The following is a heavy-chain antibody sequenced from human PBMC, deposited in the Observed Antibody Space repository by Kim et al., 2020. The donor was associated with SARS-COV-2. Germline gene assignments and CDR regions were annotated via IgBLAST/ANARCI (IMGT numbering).Heavy chain of an antibody. Sequence: GGSLRLSCEASGFSFRTYWMSWVRQAPGKGLEWVANIKEDGSEKYYVDSVKGRFTISRDNAKNSLYLQMNSLRAEDTAVYYCARDRPYYSDVWGRGTMVT. CDR2: IKEDGSEK. CDR3: ARDRPYYSDV. D-gene: IGHD3-10*01. J-gene: IGHJ3*01. CDR1: GFSFRTYW. V-gene: IGHV3-7*05.